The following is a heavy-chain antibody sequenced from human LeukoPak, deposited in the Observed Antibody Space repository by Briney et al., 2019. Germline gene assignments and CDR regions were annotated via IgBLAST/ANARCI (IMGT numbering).Heavy chain of an antibody. D-gene: IGHD2-8*01. CDR2: IFHGGST. V-gene: IGHV4-38-2*02. Sequence: SETLSLTCTVSGYSISNGYYWAWIRQPPGKGLEWIGSIFHGGSTYYNPSLKSRVTISIDTSKNQFSLKLSSVTAADTAVYYCARGEGSCTNITCYNWFDPWGQGTLVTVSS. CDR3: ARGEGSCTNITCYNWFDP. CDR1: GYSISNGYY. J-gene: IGHJ5*02.